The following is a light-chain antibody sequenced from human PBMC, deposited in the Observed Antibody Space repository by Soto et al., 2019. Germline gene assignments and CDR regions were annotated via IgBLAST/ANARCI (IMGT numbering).Light chain of an antibody. CDR3: HTYNSYSLHT. CDR2: DAS. J-gene: IGKJ2*01. CDR1: QSVSRR. V-gene: IGKV1-5*01. Sequence: DIQMTQSPSTLSASVGDRITITCRASQSVSRRLAWYQQKPGKAPKLLIYDASSLESGVPSRFSGRGSGTEFTLTISSLQPDDCATYYCHTYNSYSLHTFXQGTKVDIK.